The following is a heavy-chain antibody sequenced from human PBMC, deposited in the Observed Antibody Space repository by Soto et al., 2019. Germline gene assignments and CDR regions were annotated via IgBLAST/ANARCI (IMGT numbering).Heavy chain of an antibody. CDR3: ARDRNYGSGSYLYWFDP. V-gene: IGHV1-3*01. CDR2: INAGNGNT. J-gene: IGHJ5*02. CDR1: GYTFTSYA. D-gene: IGHD3-10*01. Sequence: QVQLVQSGAEVKKPGASVKVSCKASGYTFTSYAMHWVRQAPGQRLEWMGWINAGNGNTKYSQKFQGRVTITRDTSASAAYMELSSLRSEDTAVYYCARDRNYGSGSYLYWFDPWGQGTLVTVSS.